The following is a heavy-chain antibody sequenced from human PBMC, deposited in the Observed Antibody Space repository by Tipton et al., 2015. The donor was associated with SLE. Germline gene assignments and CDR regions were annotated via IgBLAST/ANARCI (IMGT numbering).Heavy chain of an antibody. D-gene: IGHD2-2*01. CDR2: SRNKANSYMT. CDR1: GFSFSYHY. J-gene: IGHJ3*02. Sequence: SLRLSCAASGFSFSYHYMDWVRQAPGKGLEWVGRSRNKANSYMTEYAAPVKGRFSISRDESQNLLLLQMNSLKTEDTAVYYCFRPFSSTSSYEAFDIWGQGTMVTVYS. CDR3: FRPFSSTSSYEAFDI. V-gene: IGHV3-72*01.